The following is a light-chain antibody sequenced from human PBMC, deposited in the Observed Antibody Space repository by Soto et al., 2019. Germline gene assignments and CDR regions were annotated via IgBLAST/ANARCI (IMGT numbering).Light chain of an antibody. V-gene: IGLV2-14*01. CDR3: SSYTSSGTRV. J-gene: IGLJ1*01. CDR2: DVS. CDR1: SSDVGAYNY. Sequence: QSALTQPASVSGSPGQSITISCTGTSSDVGAYNYVSWYQQHPGKAPKLMIYDVSNRPSGVSNRFSGSKSGNTASLTISGLQAEDEADYYCSSYTSSGTRVFGTGTKVTVL.